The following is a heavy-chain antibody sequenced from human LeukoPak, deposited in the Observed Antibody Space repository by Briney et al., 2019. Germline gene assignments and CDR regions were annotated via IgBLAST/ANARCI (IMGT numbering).Heavy chain of an antibody. J-gene: IGHJ4*02. CDR3: ARAHSGTSLVEY. CDR2: IFYSGNT. V-gene: IGHV4-59*13. Sequence: SETLSLTCAVYGGSFSGYYWSWIRQPPGKGLEWIGYIFYSGNTNYNPSLKSRVTISVDTSKNQFSLKLSSVTAADTAVYYCARAHSGTSLVEYWGQGTLVTVSS. CDR1: GGSFSGYY. D-gene: IGHD1-26*01.